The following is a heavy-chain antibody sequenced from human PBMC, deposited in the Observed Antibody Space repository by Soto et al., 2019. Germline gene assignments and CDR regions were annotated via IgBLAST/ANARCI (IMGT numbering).Heavy chain of an antibody. J-gene: IGHJ3*01. V-gene: IGHV3-9*01. CDR2: IAWNSGRI. CDR1: GFIFDDFA. CDR3: VKGLPTVTRHDAFGV. D-gene: IGHD4-17*01. Sequence: DVQLVESGGGLVQPGRSLTLSCTASGFIFDDFAMHWVRQAPGKGLEWVSGIAWNSGRIEYADSVKGRFTSSRDNVKNSLYLQMDSLRETDTAVYYCVKGLPTVTRHDAFGVWGQGTMVTVSS.